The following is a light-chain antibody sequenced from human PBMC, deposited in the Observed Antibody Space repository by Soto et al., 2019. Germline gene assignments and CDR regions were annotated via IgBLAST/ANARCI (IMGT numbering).Light chain of an antibody. Sequence: EIVMTQSPATLSVSPGERATLSCRASQSVSTYLAWYQQKPGQAPRLPIYSASTRATGIPARFSGGGSGTEFTLTISSLQSEDFAVYICQQYNDWPPRWTFGQGTKVEIK. J-gene: IGKJ1*01. V-gene: IGKV3-15*01. CDR2: SAS. CDR1: QSVSTY. CDR3: QQYNDWPPRWT.